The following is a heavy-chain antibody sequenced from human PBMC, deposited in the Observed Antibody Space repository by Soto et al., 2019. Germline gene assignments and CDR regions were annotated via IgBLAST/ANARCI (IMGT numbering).Heavy chain of an antibody. CDR3: AKGDNLGPKTGYAFDP. D-gene: IGHD5-12*01. CDR2: SYFRSKWYN. Sequence: SQTLSLTCAISGDSVSSNTASWNWIRQSPSRGLEWLGRSYFRSKWYNDYAVSVKSRIIINPDTSNNQFSLQLNSVTPEDTAVYFCAKGDNLGPKTGYAFDPWGQGIMVTVSS. V-gene: IGHV6-1*01. J-gene: IGHJ5*02. CDR1: GDSVSSNTAS.